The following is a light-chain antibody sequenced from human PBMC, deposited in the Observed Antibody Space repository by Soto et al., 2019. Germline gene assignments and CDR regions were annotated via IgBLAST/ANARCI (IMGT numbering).Light chain of an antibody. CDR2: EVT. J-gene: IGLJ1*01. V-gene: IGLV2-14*01. CDR1: SSDIGGYNS. Sequence: QSALTQPASVSGSRGQSITISCTGTSSDIGGYNSVSWYQQHPRKAPKLMIYEVTNRPSGISNRFSGSKSGNTASLTISGLQAEDEADYYCSSYTRGNTYVFGTGTKVTVL. CDR3: SSYTRGNTYV.